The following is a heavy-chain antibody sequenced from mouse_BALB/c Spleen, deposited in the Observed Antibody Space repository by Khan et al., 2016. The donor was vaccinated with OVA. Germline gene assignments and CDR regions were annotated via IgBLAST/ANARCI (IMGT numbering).Heavy chain of an antibody. V-gene: IGHV5-6*01. CDR1: GFTFSTYG. D-gene: IGHD1-1*01. Sequence: EVELVESGGDFVRPGGSLKLSCAASGFTFSTYGMSWVRQTPDKRLEWVATINTGGYTYYPDTVKGRFTISRDNAKNTLYFQLSSLKSEDTAIYYCARLAYYYNSEGFAYWGQGTLVTVSA. CDR3: ARLAYYYNSEGFAY. J-gene: IGHJ3*01. CDR2: INTGGYT.